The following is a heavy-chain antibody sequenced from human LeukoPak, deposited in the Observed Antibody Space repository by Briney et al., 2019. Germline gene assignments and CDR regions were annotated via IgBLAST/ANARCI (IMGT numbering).Heavy chain of an antibody. V-gene: IGHV4-38-2*01. D-gene: IGHD4-17*01. Sequence: SETLSLTCAVSGNSISTNYYWCWLRHPPGEGLEWIGSIYHTGITYYNPSVKSRVTISVDRSKNQLSLKLSSVTAADPAVYYCARVGMTTVPKDPYFDYWGQGNLVTVSS. J-gene: IGHJ4*02. CDR3: ARVGMTTVPKDPYFDY. CDR1: GNSISTNYY. CDR2: IYHTGIT.